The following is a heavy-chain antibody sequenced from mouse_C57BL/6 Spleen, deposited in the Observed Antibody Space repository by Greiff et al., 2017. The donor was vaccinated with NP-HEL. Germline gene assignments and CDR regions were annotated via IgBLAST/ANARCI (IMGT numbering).Heavy chain of an antibody. CDR3: ARGGGDYDVYAMDY. V-gene: IGHV1-81*01. CDR2: IYPRSGNT. Sequence: QVQLKESGAELARPGASVKLSCKASGYTFTSYGISWVKQRTGQGLEWIGEIYPRSGNTYYNEKFKGKATLTADKSSSTAYMELRSLTSEDSAVYFCARGGGDYDVYAMDYWGQGTSVTVSS. D-gene: IGHD2-4*01. CDR1: GYTFTSYG. J-gene: IGHJ4*01.